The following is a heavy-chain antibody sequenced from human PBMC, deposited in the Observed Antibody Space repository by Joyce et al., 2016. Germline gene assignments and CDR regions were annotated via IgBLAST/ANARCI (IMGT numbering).Heavy chain of an antibody. Sequence: EVQLVESGGGLVQSGGSLRLSCAASGFSFSGYWIHWVRQAPGKGLLWVSRINTDGSSTRFADSVKGRFTISRDNAKNTLYLQMNSLRAEDTAVYYCVRGISARPGGPNWFDPWGQGTLVTVSS. CDR3: VRGISARPGGPNWFDP. CDR1: GFSFSGYW. J-gene: IGHJ5*02. V-gene: IGHV3-74*01. CDR2: INTDGSST. D-gene: IGHD6-6*01.